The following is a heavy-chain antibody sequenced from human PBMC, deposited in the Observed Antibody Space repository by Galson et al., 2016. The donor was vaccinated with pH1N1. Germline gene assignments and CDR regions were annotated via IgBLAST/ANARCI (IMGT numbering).Heavy chain of an antibody. V-gene: IGHV1-2*06. J-gene: IGHJ4*02. CDR2: INPNNGDT. CDR1: EYTFIGYY. CDR3: ARVHTYDSSGYYPFDY. D-gene: IGHD3-22*01. Sequence: SVKVSCKASEYTFIGYYIHWMRQAPGHGLAWMGRINPNNGDTHYAQNFQGRVTMTRDTSISTAHMELSSLRSDDTAVYYCARVHTYDSSGYYPFDYWGQGTQVTVSS.